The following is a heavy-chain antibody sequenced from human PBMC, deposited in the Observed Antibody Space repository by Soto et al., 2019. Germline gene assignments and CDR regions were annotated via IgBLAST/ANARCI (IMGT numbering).Heavy chain of an antibody. V-gene: IGHV1-2*04. CDR1: GYTFTGYY. Sequence: ASVKVSCKASGYTFTGYYMHWVRQAPGQGLEWMGWINPNSGGTNYAQKFQGWVTMTRDTSISTAYMELSRLRSDDTAVYYCARGSGCSSTSCYRAFDIWGQGTMVT. CDR2: INPNSGGT. CDR3: ARGSGCSSTSCYRAFDI. D-gene: IGHD2-2*01. J-gene: IGHJ3*02.